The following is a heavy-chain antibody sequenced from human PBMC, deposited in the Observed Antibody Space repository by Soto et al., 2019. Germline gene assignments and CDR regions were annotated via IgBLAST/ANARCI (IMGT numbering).Heavy chain of an antibody. CDR1: GYTFTSYG. CDR2: ISAYNGNT. V-gene: IGHV1-18*01. J-gene: IGHJ4*02. CDR3: ARDSPPVDY. Sequence: QVQLVQSGSEVKKPGASVKVSCKASGYTFTSYGISWVRQAPGQGLEWMGWISAYNGNTNYAQKIQCRVTMTTDTTTSTAYMELRSLRSADTAVYYCARDSPPVDYWGQGTLVTVSS.